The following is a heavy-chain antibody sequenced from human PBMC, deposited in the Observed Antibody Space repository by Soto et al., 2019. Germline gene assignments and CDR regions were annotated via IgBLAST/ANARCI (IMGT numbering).Heavy chain of an antibody. V-gene: IGHV4-30-4*01. D-gene: IGHD6-19*01. CDR2: IYYSGST. CDR1: CGSIISGEYY. CDR3: ARVAVVYGDS. Sequence: SETLSLTCTVSCGSIISGEYYLSWIRQPPGKGLEWIGYIYYSGSTYYNPSLKSRVTISVDTSKNQFSLKLSSVTAADTAVYYCARVAVVYGDSWGQGTLVTVSS. J-gene: IGHJ4*02.